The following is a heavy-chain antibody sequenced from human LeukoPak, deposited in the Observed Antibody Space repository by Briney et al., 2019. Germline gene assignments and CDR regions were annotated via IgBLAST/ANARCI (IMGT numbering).Heavy chain of an antibody. CDR1: GFTFSSYW. CDR2: IKQDGSEK. J-gene: IGHJ5*02. V-gene: IGHV3-7*01. D-gene: IGHD5-12*01. CDR3: ARVATTRKYNWFDP. Sequence: GGSLRLSCAASGFTFSSYWMSWVRQAPGKGLEWVANIKQDGSEKYYVDSVKGRFTISRDNAKNSLYLQMNSLRAEDTAVYYCARVATTRKYNWFDPWGQGTLVTVSS.